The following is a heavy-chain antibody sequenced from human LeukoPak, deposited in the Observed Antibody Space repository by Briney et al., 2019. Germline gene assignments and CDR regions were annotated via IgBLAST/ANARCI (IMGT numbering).Heavy chain of an antibody. CDR3: ARDLDLGVTRWLEPEFDY. J-gene: IGHJ4*02. CDR1: GFTFSSYW. CDR2: ISSSSSYI. V-gene: IGHV3-21*01. Sequence: GGSLRLSCADSGFTFSSYWMSWVRQAPGKGLEWVSSISSSSSYIYYADSVKGRFTISRDNAKNSLYLQMNSLRAEDTAVYYCARDLDLGVTRWLEPEFDYWGQGTLVTVSS. D-gene: IGHD5-24*01.